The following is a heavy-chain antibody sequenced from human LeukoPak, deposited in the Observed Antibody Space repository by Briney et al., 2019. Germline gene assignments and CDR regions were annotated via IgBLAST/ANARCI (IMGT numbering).Heavy chain of an antibody. V-gene: IGHV3-53*01. CDR2: IYSGGRT. CDR3: AGGGTSANFDY. J-gene: IGHJ4*02. CDR1: DFSVSANY. Sequence: GGSLRLSCAADDFSVSANYLTWVRQAPGEGLEWVSVIYSGGRTYYADSVKGRFTISRDNSKNTVFLQMNSLRVEDTAVYYCAGGGTSANFDYWGPGTLVTVSS. D-gene: IGHD4-23*01.